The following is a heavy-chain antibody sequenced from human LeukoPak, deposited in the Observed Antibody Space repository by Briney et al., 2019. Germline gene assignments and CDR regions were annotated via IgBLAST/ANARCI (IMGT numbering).Heavy chain of an antibody. CDR3: ARVEDGLSIDY. CDR1: AASINNYY. D-gene: IGHD5-24*01. CDR2: IYTSGST. J-gene: IGHJ4*02. Sequence: SETLSLTCTVSAASINNYYWNWIRQPAGKGLEWIGRIYTSGSTNYTPSLKSRVSMSVDTSKNQFPLKVTSVTAADTAVYYCARVEDGLSIDYWGQGTLVTVSS. V-gene: IGHV4-4*07.